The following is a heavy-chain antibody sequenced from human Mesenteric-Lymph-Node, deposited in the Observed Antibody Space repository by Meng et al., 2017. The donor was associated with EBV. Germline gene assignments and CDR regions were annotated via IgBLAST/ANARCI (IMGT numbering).Heavy chain of an antibody. D-gene: IGHD1-26*01. CDR1: GDSISNNY. J-gene: IGHJ4*02. Sequence: QVQLQESGPGLVEPSETLSLICTVSGDSISNNYWSWIRQSPEKGLEWIGFTSVSGGTNYNPSLKSRVTMSIDTSKNQFSLKLTSVTAADTAVYYCARDLGATTGSDYWGQGTLVTVSS. CDR3: ARDLGATTGSDY. CDR2: TSVSGGT. V-gene: IGHV4-59*12.